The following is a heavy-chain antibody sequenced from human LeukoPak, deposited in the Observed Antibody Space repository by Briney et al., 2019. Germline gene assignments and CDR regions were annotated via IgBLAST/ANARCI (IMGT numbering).Heavy chain of an antibody. V-gene: IGHV3-30*03. CDR1: GFTFSSYG. D-gene: IGHD2-15*01. Sequence: GGSLRLSCAASGFTFSSYGMHWVRQAPGKGLEWVAVISYDGSNKYYADSVKGRFTISRDNSKNTLYLQMNSPRAEDTAVYYCVGGNWFDPWGQGTLVTVSS. CDR3: VGGNWFDP. CDR2: ISYDGSNK. J-gene: IGHJ5*02.